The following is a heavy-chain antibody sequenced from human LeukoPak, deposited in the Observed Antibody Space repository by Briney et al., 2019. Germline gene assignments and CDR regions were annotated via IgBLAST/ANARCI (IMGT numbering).Heavy chain of an antibody. D-gene: IGHD6-13*01. CDR2: IKQDGSEK. CDR1: GFTFSSYW. J-gene: IGHJ1*01. Sequence: GGSLRLSCAASGFTFSSYWMSWVRQAPGKGLEWVANIKQDGSEKYYVDSVKGRFTISRGNAKNSLYLQMNSLRAEDTAVYYCARGPGYSSSWFEYFQHWGQGTLVTVSS. CDR3: ARGPGYSSSWFEYFQH. V-gene: IGHV3-7*01.